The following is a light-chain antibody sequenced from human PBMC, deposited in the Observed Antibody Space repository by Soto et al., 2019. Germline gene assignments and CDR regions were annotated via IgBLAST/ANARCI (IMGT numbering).Light chain of an antibody. CDR3: QSFDRGPSGVYV. CDR1: SSNLGAGYD. CDR2: GNN. Sequence: QAVVTQPPSVSGAPGQRVTISCTGNSSNLGAGYDVHWYQQLPGAAPKLVIFGNNNRPSGVPDRFSGSKSGTSASLAITGLQAEDEGDYYCQSFDRGPSGVYVFGTGTKVTVL. V-gene: IGLV1-40*01. J-gene: IGLJ1*01.